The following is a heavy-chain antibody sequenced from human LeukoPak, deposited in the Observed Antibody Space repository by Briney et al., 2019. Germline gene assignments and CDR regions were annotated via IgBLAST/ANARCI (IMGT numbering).Heavy chain of an antibody. D-gene: IGHD5-18*01. J-gene: IGHJ4*02. CDR2: IKQDGSET. CDR1: GFTFSTYW. V-gene: IGHV3-7*05. CDR3: ARVVDTHFDY. Sequence: PGGSLRLSCAASGFTFSTYWMTWVRQAPRKGLEWVANIKQDGSETYYVDSVKGRFTISRDNAKNALYLQINSLRAEDTAVYYCARVVDTHFDYWGQGTLVTVSS.